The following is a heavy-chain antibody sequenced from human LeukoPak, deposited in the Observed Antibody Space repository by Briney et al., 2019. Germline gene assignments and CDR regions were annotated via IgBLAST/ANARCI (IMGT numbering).Heavy chain of an antibody. CDR2: ISGSGGST. D-gene: IGHD1-7*01. CDR3: AKRRGLELLYYYYMDV. V-gene: IGHV3-23*01. Sequence: GGTLRLSCAASGFTFSSFGMSWVRQAPGKGLEWVSAISGSGGSTYYADSVKGRFTISRDNSKNTLYLQMNSLRAEDTAVYYCAKRRGLELLYYYYMDVWGKGTTVTVSS. J-gene: IGHJ6*03. CDR1: GFTFSSFG.